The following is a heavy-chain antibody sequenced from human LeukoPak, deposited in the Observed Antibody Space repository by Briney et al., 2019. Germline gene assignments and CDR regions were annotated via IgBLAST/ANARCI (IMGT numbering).Heavy chain of an antibody. CDR2: IYPGDSDT. V-gene: IGHV5-51*01. CDR3: ARATNFDWSNRYFDY. Sequence: GESLKISCKGSGYIFTSYWIGWVRQMPGKGLEWMGIIYPGDSDTRYSPSFQGQVTISADKSISTAYLQWSSLKASDTAMYYCARATNFDWSNRYFDYWGQGTLVTVSS. J-gene: IGHJ4*02. D-gene: IGHD3-9*01. CDR1: GYIFTSYW.